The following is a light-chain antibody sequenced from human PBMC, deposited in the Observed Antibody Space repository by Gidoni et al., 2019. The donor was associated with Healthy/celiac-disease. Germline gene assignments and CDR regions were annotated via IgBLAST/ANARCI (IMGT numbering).Light chain of an antibody. CDR1: QSVSSY. J-gene: IGKJ2*01. Sequence: EIVLTQSPATLSLSPGERATLSCRASQSVSSYLAWYQQKPGHAPRLLLYDASNRATGIPARFSGSGSGTDFTLTISSLEPEAFAVYYCQQRSNWPHTFGQXTKLEIK. V-gene: IGKV3-11*01. CDR3: QQRSNWPHT. CDR2: DAS.